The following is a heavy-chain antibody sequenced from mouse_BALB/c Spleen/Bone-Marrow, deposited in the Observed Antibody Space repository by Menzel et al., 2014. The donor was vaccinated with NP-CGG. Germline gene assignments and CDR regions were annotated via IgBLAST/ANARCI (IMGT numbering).Heavy chain of an antibody. J-gene: IGHJ4*01. CDR1: GFNIKDTY. D-gene: IGHD2-10*01. Sequence: EVQLQQSGAELVKPGASVKLSCIASGFNIKDTYIHWVNQRPEQGLEWIGRIDPANGFAKYDPKFQGKATITADTSSNTAYLHLSSLTSEDTAVYYCARAYYGNYPYVMDYWGQGTSVTVSS. V-gene: IGHV14-3*02. CDR2: IDPANGFA. CDR3: ARAYYGNYPYVMDY.